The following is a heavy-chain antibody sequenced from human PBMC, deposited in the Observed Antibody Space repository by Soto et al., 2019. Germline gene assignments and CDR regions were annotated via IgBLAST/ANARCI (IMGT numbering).Heavy chain of an antibody. D-gene: IGHD2-2*01. CDR2: ISTYNGNT. CDR3: ARVVELVPAATGSWFDP. Sequence: QVQLVQSGAGVKKPGASVKVSCKASGYTFTSYGSSWVRQGPGQGIEWLVWISTYNGNTRYAQNLQGSVTMTTDTSTSTAYMELSRLRSDDTAVYYCARVVELVPAATGSWFDPWGQGTVVTVSA. CDR1: GYTFTSYG. J-gene: IGHJ5*02. V-gene: IGHV1-18*04.